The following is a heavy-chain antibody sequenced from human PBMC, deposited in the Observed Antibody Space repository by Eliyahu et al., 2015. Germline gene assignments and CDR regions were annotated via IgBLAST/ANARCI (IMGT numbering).Heavy chain of an antibody. CDR3: ARSEVGYGGFDY. D-gene: IGHD4-23*01. CDR2: ISSSSSYI. CDR1: GFXFXSYN. V-gene: IGHV3-21*01. Sequence: EVQLVESGGGLXKPGGSXXLXCAXSGFXFXSYNMNWVRQAPGKGLEWGSXISSSSSYIYYADSVKGRFTISRDNAKNSLYLQMNSLRAEDTAVYYCARSEVGYGGFDYWGHGTLVTVSS. J-gene: IGHJ4*01.